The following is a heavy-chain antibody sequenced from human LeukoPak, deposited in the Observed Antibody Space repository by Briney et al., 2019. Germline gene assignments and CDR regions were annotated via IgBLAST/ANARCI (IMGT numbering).Heavy chain of an antibody. CDR2: FDPEDGET. J-gene: IGHJ5*02. V-gene: IGHV1-24*01. CDR3: ATVRRAMIVAWGYGS. CDR1: GYTLTELS. D-gene: IGHD3-22*01. Sequence: ASVKVSCKVSGYTLTELSMHWVRQAPGKGRGGMGGFDPEDGETIYAQKFQGRVTMPEDTSTDTAYLELSTLTSEDTAVYYCATVRRAMIVAWGYGSWGQGPLVTASS.